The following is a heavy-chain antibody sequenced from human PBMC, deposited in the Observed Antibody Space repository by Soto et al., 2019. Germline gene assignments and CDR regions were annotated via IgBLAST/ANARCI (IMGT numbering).Heavy chain of an antibody. Sequence: QVQLVQSGAEVKKPGSSVKVSCKASGGTFSSYAISWVRQAPGQGLEWMGGIIPIFGTANYAQKFQGRVTITADKSTSTAYMELSSLGFEDTAVYYCARCLCSSTNSYTGRHGMDLWGQGTTVTGSS. J-gene: IGHJ6*02. D-gene: IGHD2-2*02. CDR2: IIPIFGTA. V-gene: IGHV1-69*06. CDR3: ARCLCSSTNSYTGRHGMDL. CDR1: GGTFSSYA.